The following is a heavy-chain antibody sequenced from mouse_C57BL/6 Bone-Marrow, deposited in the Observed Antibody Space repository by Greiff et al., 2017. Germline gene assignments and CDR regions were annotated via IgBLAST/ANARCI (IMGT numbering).Heavy chain of an antibody. V-gene: IGHV1-9*01. CDR3: ARWGYDEYFDY. Sequence: VQLQQPGAELVRPGTSVKLSCKATGYTFTGYWIEWVKQRPGHGLEWIGEILPGSGSTNYNEKFKGKATFTADTSSNTAYMQLSSLTTEDSAIYYCARWGYDEYFDYWGQGTTLTVSS. CDR1: GYTFTGYW. J-gene: IGHJ2*01. D-gene: IGHD2-3*01. CDR2: ILPGSGST.